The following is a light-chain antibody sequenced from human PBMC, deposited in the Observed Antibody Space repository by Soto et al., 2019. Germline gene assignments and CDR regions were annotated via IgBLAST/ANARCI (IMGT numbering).Light chain of an antibody. CDR1: QSVSSY. CDR2: GAT. CDR3: QQYNNWPRT. J-gene: IGKJ1*01. V-gene: IGKV3-15*01. Sequence: EIVLTQSPATLSLSPGERATLSCRASQSVSSYLAWYQQKPGQAPRLLIHGATTRATGIPARFSGSGSGTEFTLTISSLQSEDFAVYYCQQYNNWPRTFGQGTTGDIK.